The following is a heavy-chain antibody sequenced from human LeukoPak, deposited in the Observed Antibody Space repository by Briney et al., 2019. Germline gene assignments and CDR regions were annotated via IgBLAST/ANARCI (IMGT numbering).Heavy chain of an antibody. D-gene: IGHD3-10*01. CDR1: GYTFTSYS. CDR3: ARGHGSGSTNWFDP. J-gene: IGHJ5*02. Sequence: ASVKVSCKASGYTFTSYSIHWVRQAPGQGLEWMGIINPSGASASYAQKFQGRVTMTRDMSTGTVYLELSGLRFDDTAVYYCARGHGSGSTNWFDPWGQGTLVTVSS. CDR2: INPSGASA. V-gene: IGHV1-46*01.